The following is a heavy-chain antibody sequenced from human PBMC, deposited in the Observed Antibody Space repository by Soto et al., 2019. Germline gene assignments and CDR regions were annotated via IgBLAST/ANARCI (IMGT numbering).Heavy chain of an antibody. J-gene: IGHJ3*02. D-gene: IGHD3-10*01. V-gene: IGHV3-23*01. CDR1: GFTFSSYA. CDR2: ISGSGGST. CDR3: AKDAAYYYGSNGAFDI. Sequence: EVQLLEAGGGLVQPGGSLRLSCAASGFTFSSYAMSWVRQDPGKGLEWVSAISGSGGSTYYADSVKGRFTISRDNSKNTLYLQMNSLRAEDTAVYYCAKDAAYYYGSNGAFDIWGQGTMVTVSS.